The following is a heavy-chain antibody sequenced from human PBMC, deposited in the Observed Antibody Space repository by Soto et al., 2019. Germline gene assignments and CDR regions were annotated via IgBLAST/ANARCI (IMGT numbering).Heavy chain of an antibody. Sequence: LTRTISGGSISSGGYYWSWVRQHPGKGLEWIGYIYYSGSTYYNPSLKSRVTISVDTSKNQFSLKLSSVTAADTAVYYCARDVVSYYGMDVWGQGTTVTVSS. D-gene: IGHD2-15*01. CDR1: GGSISSGGYY. CDR2: IYYSGST. V-gene: IGHV4-31*03. CDR3: ARDVVSYYGMDV. J-gene: IGHJ6*02.